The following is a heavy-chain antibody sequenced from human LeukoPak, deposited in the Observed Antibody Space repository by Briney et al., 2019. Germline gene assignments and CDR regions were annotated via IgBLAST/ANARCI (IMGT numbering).Heavy chain of an antibody. J-gene: IGHJ3*02. CDR3: VRGGMAGTPNAFDM. CDR1: GFTFRTYT. CDR2: VLNDGSDK. V-gene: IGHV3-30*04. Sequence: PGGSLRLSCEASGFTFRTYTMDWVRQAPGKGLEWVALVLNDGSDKNYADSVKGRFTISRDNSRNTVLLQMNSLRPEDTAVYYCVRGGMAGTPNAFDMWGQGTMVTVSS. D-gene: IGHD6-19*01.